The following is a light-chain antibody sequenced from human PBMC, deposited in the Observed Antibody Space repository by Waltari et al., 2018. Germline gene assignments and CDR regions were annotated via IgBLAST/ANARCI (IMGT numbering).Light chain of an antibody. Sequence: QSALTQPPSASGSPGQSVTISCTGTSSDVGIYDYVSWYQQRPGKAPKLIIYAVTERPSGVRDRFSGPKSGNTASLTVFGLQTEDEGTYYCGSYAGSKILLFGGGTELTVL. CDR2: AVT. CDR3: GSYAGSKILL. J-gene: IGLJ3*02. V-gene: IGLV2-8*01. CDR1: SSDVGIYDY.